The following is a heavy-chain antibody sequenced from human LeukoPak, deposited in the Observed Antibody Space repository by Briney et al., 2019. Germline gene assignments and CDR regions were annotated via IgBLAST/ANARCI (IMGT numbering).Heavy chain of an antibody. CDR1: GGTFSSYA. V-gene: IGHV1-69*04. Sequence: GASVKVSCKASGGTFSSYAISWVRQAPGQGLEWMGRIIPILGIANYAQKFQGRVTITADKSTSTAYMELSSLRSEDTAVYYCARDQRARILGDPGDYWGQGTLVTVSS. D-gene: IGHD3-16*01. CDR3: ARDQRARILGDPGDY. CDR2: IIPILGIA. J-gene: IGHJ4*02.